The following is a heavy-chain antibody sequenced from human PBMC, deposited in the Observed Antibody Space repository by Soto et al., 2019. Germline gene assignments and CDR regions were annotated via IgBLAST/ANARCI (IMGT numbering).Heavy chain of an antibody. D-gene: IGHD4-4*01. V-gene: IGHV3-74*01. CDR1: ESTFSVYW. CDR3: ARPGYSNYGPGVDV. CDR2: IDSDGSTT. Sequence: EVQLVESGGGLVQPGGSLRLSCAASESTFSVYWMHWVRQAPGKGLVWVSRIDSDGSTTSYADSVKGRFTISRDNAKSTLYLQMNSLRAEDTAVYYCARPGYSNYGPGVDVWGQGTTVTVSS. J-gene: IGHJ6*02.